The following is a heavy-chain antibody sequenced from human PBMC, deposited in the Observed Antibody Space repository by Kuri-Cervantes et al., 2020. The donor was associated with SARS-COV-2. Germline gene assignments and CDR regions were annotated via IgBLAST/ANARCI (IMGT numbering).Heavy chain of an antibody. CDR3: ARGEVEVVVAATPHYFDY. J-gene: IGHJ4*02. V-gene: IGHV1-18*01. CDR1: GYTFTSYG. D-gene: IGHD2-15*01. CDR2: ISAYNGNT. Sequence: ASVKVSCKASGYTFTSYGISWVRQAPGQGLEWMGWISAYNGNTNYAQKLQGRVTMTTDISTSTAYMELRSLKSDDTAVYYCARGEVEVVVAATPHYFDYWGQGTLVTVSS.